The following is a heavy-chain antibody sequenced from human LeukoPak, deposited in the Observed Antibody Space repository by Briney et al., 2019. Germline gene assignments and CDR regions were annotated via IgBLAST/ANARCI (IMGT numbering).Heavy chain of an antibody. CDR2: ISGSGGST. V-gene: IGHV3-23*01. J-gene: IGHJ6*02. CDR1: GFTFSSYA. Sequence: GGSLRLSCAASGFTFSSYAMSWVRQAPGKGLEWVSAISGSGGSTYYADSVKGRFTISRDNSKNTLYLQKNSLRAEDTAVYYCASHRDYYGSGSYGVGPYYYYGMDVWGQGTTVTVSS. CDR3: ASHRDYYGSGSYGVGPYYYYGMDV. D-gene: IGHD3-10*01.